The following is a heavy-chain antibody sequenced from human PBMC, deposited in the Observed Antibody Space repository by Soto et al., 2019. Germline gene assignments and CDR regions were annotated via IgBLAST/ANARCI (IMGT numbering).Heavy chain of an antibody. J-gene: IGHJ6*02. CDR3: STADTVLARYGMDV. D-gene: IGHD5-18*01. CDR1: GYTLTELS. V-gene: IGHV1-24*01. Sequence: QVQLVQSGAEVKKPGASVKVSCKVSGYTLTELSMHWVRQAPGKGLEWMGGFDPEDGETIYAQKFQGRVTMTEDTSTDTAYMELSSLRSQDTAVYYCSTADTVLARYGMDVWGQGTTVTVSS. CDR2: FDPEDGET.